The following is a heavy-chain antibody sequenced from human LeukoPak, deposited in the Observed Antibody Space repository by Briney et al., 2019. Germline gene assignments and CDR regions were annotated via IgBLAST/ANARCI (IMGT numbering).Heavy chain of an antibody. Sequence: GGSLRLSCAASGFTFSSYWMSWVRQAPGKGLEWVANIKQDGSEKYYVDSVKGRFTISRDNAKNSLYLQMNSLRAEDTALYYCAKGTHLGDAFDIWGQGTMVTVSS. CDR3: AKGTHLGDAFDI. V-gene: IGHV3-7*03. J-gene: IGHJ3*02. D-gene: IGHD7-27*01. CDR1: GFTFSSYW. CDR2: IKQDGSEK.